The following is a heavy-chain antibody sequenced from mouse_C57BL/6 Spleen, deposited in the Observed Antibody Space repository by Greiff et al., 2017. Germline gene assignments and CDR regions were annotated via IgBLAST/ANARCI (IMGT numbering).Heavy chain of an antibody. Sequence: ESGPGLVKPSQSLSLTCSVTGYSITSGYYWNWIRQFPGNKLEWMGYISYDGSNNYNPSLKNRIPITSDTSKNQFFLKLNSVTTEDAATYYCARVHYYYGSSPYDMDDRGQGTSVTVSS. CDR1: GYSITSGYY. J-gene: IGHJ4*01. D-gene: IGHD1-1*01. V-gene: IGHV3-6*01. CDR3: ARVHYYYGSSPYDMDD. CDR2: ISYDGSN.